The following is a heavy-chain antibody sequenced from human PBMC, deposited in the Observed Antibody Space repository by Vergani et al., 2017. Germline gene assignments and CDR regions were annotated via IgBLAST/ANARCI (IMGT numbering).Heavy chain of an antibody. V-gene: IGHV1-46*01. CDR2: INPSGGST. Sequence: QVQLVQSGAEVKKPGASVKVSCKASGYTFTGYYMHWVRQAPGQGLEWMGIINPSGGSTSYAQKFQGRVTMTRDTSTSTVYMELSSLRSEDTAVYYCARSARLRYCSGGSCYSLVYWGQGTLVTDSS. J-gene: IGHJ4*02. CDR3: ARSARLRYCSGGSCYSLVY. D-gene: IGHD2-15*01. CDR1: GYTFTGYY.